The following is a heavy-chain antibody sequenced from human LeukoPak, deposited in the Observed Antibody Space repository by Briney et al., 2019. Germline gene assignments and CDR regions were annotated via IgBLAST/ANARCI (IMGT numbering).Heavy chain of an antibody. V-gene: IGHV1-8*01. J-gene: IGHJ4*02. CDR2: MNPNSGNT. D-gene: IGHD6-19*01. CDR3: AREVLAVAGTSDDY. Sequence: ASVKVSCKASGYTFTSYDINWVRQATGQGLEWIGWMNPNSGNTGYAQKFQGRVTMTRNTSISTAYMELSSLRSEDTAVYYCAREVLAVAGTSDDYWGQGTLVTVSS. CDR1: GYTFTSYD.